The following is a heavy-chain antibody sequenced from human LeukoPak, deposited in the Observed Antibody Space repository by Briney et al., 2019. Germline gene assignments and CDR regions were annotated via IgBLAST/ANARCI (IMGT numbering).Heavy chain of an antibody. CDR1: GYTFTSYG. Sequence: ASVKVSCKASGYTFTSYGISWVRQAPGQGLEWMGGIIPIFGTANYAQKFQGRVTITADESTSTAYMELSSLRSEDTAVYYCARVVDDRQQLVIDYWGQGTLVTVSS. D-gene: IGHD6-13*01. J-gene: IGHJ4*02. CDR2: IIPIFGTA. CDR3: ARVVDDRQQLVIDY. V-gene: IGHV1-69*13.